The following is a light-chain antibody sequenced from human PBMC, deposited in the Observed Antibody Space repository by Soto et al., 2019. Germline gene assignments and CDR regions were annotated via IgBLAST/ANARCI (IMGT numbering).Light chain of an antibody. CDR3: SSYTSSSTLVV. CDR2: DVS. J-gene: IGLJ2*01. CDR1: SSDVGDYNY. Sequence: QSALTQPASVSGSPGQSITISCTGTSSDVGDYNYVSWYQQDPGIAPKLMIYDVSNRPSGVSNRFSGSKSGNTASLTISGLQAEDEADYYCSSYTSSSTLVVFGGGTKLTVL. V-gene: IGLV2-14*01.